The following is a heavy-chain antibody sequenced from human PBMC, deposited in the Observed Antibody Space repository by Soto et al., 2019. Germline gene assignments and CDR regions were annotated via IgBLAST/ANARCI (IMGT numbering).Heavy chain of an antibody. CDR3: ARGPSGAKVDN. CDR2: IHNSVTT. V-gene: IGHV4-30-4*01. D-gene: IGHD3-16*01. J-gene: IGHJ4*02. CDR1: GGSISSDYYC. Sequence: QVQLQESGPGLVKPSQTLSLTCTVSGGSISSDYYCWSWIRQSPEKGLEWIGHIHNSVTTYSNPSLSSRVTISVDTSKNHFSLKLTSVTAADTAVYYCARGPSGAKVDNWGQGTLVTVSS.